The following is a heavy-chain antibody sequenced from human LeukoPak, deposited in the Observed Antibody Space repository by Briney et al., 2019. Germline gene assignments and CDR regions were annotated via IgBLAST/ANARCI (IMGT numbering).Heavy chain of an antibody. V-gene: IGHV3-23*01. D-gene: IGHD3-9*01. Sequence: GGSLRLSCAASGFTFSSYAMSWVRQAPGKGLEWVSAISASDGSTYYADSVRGRFTISRDKSKNTLYLQMNSLRDEDTAVYYCAKLYYGILTGYQNYWYFDLWGRGTLVIVSS. CDR2: ISASDGST. CDR3: AKLYYGILTGYQNYWYFDL. J-gene: IGHJ2*01. CDR1: GFTFSSYA.